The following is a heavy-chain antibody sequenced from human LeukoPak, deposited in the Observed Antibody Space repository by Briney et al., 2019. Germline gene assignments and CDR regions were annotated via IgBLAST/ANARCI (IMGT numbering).Heavy chain of an antibody. CDR3: LLGYCSSTSCQHDAFDI. CDR2: INSDGSST. Sequence: GGSLRLSCAASGFTFSSYWMHWVRQAPGKGLVWVSRINSDGSSTSYADSVKGRSTISRDNAKNTLYLQMNSLRAEDTAVYYCLLGYCSSTSCQHDAFDIWGQGTMVTVSS. D-gene: IGHD2-2*01. J-gene: IGHJ3*02. CDR1: GFTFSSYW. V-gene: IGHV3-74*01.